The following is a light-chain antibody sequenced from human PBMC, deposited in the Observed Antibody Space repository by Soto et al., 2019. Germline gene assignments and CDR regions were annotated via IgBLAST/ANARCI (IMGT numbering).Light chain of an antibody. J-gene: IGLJ2*01. CDR2: SNY. Sequence: QSVLTQPPSASGTPGQRVTISCSGSNSNIGSNPVHWYQQFPGTAPKVLIYSNYQRPSGVPDRFSGSKSGTSASLAISGLQSEDEADYYCCSYAGSYTPVLFGGGTKLTVL. V-gene: IGLV1-44*01. CDR1: NSNIGSNP. CDR3: CSYAGSYTPVL.